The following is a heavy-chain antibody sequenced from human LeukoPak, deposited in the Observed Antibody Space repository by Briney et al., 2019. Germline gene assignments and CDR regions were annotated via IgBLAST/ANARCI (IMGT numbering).Heavy chain of an antibody. V-gene: IGHV1-2*02. CDR2: INPDTGGT. CDR1: GYTFIGYY. CDR3: VRGQRPVETGVVRLDP. Sequence: ASVKVSCKASGYTFIGYYIHWVRQAPGHGPEWMGWINPDTGGTNFAEKFQGRATMTRDTPLTTVHMEMSRLTSDDTAVYYCVRGQRPVETGVVRLDPWGQGTLVTVSS. D-gene: IGHD5-18*01. J-gene: IGHJ5*02.